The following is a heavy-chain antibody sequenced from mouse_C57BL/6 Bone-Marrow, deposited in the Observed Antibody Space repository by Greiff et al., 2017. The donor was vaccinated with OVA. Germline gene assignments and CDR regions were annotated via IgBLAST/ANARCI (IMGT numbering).Heavy chain of an antibody. CDR3: ARSGDYDGYWYFDV. Sequence: QVQLKQSGAELVRPGPSVKMSCKASGYTFTNYWIGWAKQRPGHGLEWIGDIYPGGGYTNYNEKFKGKATLTADKSSSTAYMQFSSLTSEDSAIYYCARSGDYDGYWYFDVWGTGPRSPSPQ. V-gene: IGHV1-63*01. CDR2: IYPGGGYT. D-gene: IGHD2-4*01. J-gene: IGHJ1*03. CDR1: GYTFTNYW.